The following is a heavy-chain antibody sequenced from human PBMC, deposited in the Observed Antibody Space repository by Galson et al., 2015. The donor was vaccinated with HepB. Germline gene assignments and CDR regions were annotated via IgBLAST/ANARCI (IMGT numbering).Heavy chain of an antibody. Sequence: SLRLSCAASGFSVSGNHMAWVRQAPGKGLEWVSGIYKGGSTYYVDSVKGRFTISRDSSKNTLDLQMNSLRVEDTAVYYCSYCSSTSCYNMALDYWGPGTLVSVSS. D-gene: IGHD2-2*02. CDR1: GFSVSGNH. CDR3: SYCSSTSCYNMALDY. CDR2: IYKGGST. V-gene: IGHV3-66*01. J-gene: IGHJ4*02.